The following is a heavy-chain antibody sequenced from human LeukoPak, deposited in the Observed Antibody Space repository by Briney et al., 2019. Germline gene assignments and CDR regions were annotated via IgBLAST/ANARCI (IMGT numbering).Heavy chain of an antibody. CDR3: TRRRYYDPVGLDF. CDR2: IYYTGST. D-gene: IGHD3-22*01. V-gene: IGHV4-59*12. Sequence: SETLSLTCSVSGDSLSGYWWTWLRQPPGKGLEWIGIIYYTGSTDYNPSLKRRVTLLADTSKNQFSLKLTSVTAADTAVYYCTRRRYYDPVGLDFWGRGTLVTVSS. CDR1: GDSLSGYW. J-gene: IGHJ4*02.